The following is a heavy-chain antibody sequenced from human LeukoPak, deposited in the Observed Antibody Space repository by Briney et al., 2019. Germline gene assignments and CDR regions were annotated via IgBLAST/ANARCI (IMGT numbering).Heavy chain of an antibody. CDR3: ARGGAVERYCSSTSCYWVDAFDI. D-gene: IGHD2-2*01. V-gene: IGHV5-10-1*01. CDR2: IDPSDSYT. CDR1: GYSFTSYW. Sequence: GESLRISCKGSGYSFTSYWISWVRQMPGKGLEWMGRIDPSDSYTNYSPSFQGRVTTSADKSISTAYLQWSSLKASDTAMYYCARGGAVERYCSSTSCYWVDAFDIWGQGTMVTVSS. J-gene: IGHJ3*02.